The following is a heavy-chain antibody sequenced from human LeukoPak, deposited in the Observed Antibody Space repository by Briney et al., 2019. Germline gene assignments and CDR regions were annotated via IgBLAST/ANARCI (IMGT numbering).Heavy chain of an antibody. CDR1: GFTFSSYS. CDR2: IYSGGST. Sequence: PGGSLRLSCAASGFTFSSYSMNWVRQAPGKGLEWVSVIYSGGSTYYADSVKGRFTISRDNSKNTLYLQMNSLRAEDTAVYYCAREGATMVDYWGQGTLVTVSS. V-gene: IGHV3-66*01. J-gene: IGHJ4*02. CDR3: AREGATMVDY. D-gene: IGHD4/OR15-4a*01.